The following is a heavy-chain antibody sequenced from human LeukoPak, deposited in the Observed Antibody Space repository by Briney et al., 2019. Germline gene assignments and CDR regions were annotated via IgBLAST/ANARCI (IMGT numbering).Heavy chain of an antibody. D-gene: IGHD2-2*01. V-gene: IGHV3-21*01. Sequence: MAGGSLRLSCAASGFTVGRYSMNWVRQAPGKGRESVATVSIISHYIYHADSVKGRFTISRDNVKNSLFLQMNSLRAEDTAVYYCARDLSLSMPGGFDYWGQGILVTVSS. CDR1: GFTVGRYS. CDR2: VSIISHYI. J-gene: IGHJ4*02. CDR3: ARDLSLSMPGGFDY.